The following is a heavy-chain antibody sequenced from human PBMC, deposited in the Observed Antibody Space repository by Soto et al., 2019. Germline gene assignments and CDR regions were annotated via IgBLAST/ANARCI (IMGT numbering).Heavy chain of an antibody. V-gene: IGHV4-59*01. J-gene: IGHJ5*02. CDR3: ARVPTTVTHPKSPFLVDRDVKDESFDP. CDR2: ISDSGNT. CDR1: GGSPSSNY. D-gene: IGHD4-17*01. Sequence: SETLSLTCSVSGGSPSSNYWGWIRQPPGKGLEWIGCISDSGNTYYNPSLQSRVTISIDTPTNQFLLDLTSVTTADTAVYYCARVPTTVTHPKSPFLVDRDVKDESFDPWGQGTLVTVSS.